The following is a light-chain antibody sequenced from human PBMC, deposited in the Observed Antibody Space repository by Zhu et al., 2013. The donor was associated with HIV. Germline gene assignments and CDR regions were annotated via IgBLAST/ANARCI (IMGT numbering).Light chain of an antibody. Sequence: EIVLTQSPGTLSLSPGERATLSCRASHRVSSAYLAWYQQIPGQAPRLLIYAASTRATAIPVRFSGSGSGTEFTLTISSLQSEDFAVYCCQQYNNWPWTFGQGTKVEIK. CDR2: AAS. J-gene: IGKJ1*01. CDR3: QQYNNWPWT. CDR1: HRVSSAY. V-gene: IGKV3-15*01.